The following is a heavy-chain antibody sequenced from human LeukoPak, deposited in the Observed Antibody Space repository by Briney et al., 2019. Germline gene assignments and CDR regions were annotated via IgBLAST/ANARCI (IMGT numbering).Heavy chain of an antibody. CDR3: ARGTGYSGSLGP. CDR1: GFTFSSYW. D-gene: IGHD1-26*01. V-gene: IGHV3-74*01. J-gene: IGHJ5*02. Sequence: GGSLRLSCASSGFTFSSYWMHWVRQAPGKGLVWVSRINSDGSSTSYADSVKGRFTISRDNAKNTLYLQMNSLRAEDTAVYYCARGTGYSGSLGPWGQGTLVTVSS. CDR2: INSDGSST.